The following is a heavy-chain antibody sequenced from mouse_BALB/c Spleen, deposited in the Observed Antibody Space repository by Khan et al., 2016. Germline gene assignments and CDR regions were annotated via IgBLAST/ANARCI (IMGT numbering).Heavy chain of an antibody. D-gene: IGHD2-2*01. J-gene: IGHJ3*01. CDR1: GYTFTDHN. V-gene: IGHV1S29*02. Sequence: VQLQQSGPELVKPGASVKISCKASGYTFTDHNMHWVKQSHGKSLEWIGYIYPYNGGSGYNQKFKSKATLTVDNSSSTAYMELRGLTSEDSAVYYCARSEDGYNVPFGNWGQGTLVTVSA. CDR3: ARSEDGYNVPFGN. CDR2: IYPYNGGS.